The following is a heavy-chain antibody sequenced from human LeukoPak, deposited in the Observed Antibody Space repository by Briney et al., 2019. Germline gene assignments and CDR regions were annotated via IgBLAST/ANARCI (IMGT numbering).Heavy chain of an antibody. V-gene: IGHV3-9*01. CDR3: AKDRPASYAPFSPGAFDI. J-gene: IGHJ3*02. D-gene: IGHD2-8*01. Sequence: PGGSLRLSCAASGFTFDDYAMHWVRQAPGKGLEWVSGISWNSGSIGYADSVKGRFTISRDNAKNSLYLQMNSLRAEDTALYYCAKDRPASYAPFSPGAFDIWGQGTMVTVSS. CDR2: ISWNSGSI. CDR1: GFTFDDYA.